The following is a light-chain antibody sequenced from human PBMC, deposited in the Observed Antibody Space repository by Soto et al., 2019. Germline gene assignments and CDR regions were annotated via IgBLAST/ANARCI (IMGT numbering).Light chain of an antibody. CDR1: QSIGGF. CDR3: QQSYSTPTWT. J-gene: IGKJ1*01. V-gene: IGKV1-39*01. Sequence: DIQMTQSPSSLSVSVGDSVTITCRASQSIGGFLHWSQQKLGKAPKLLIYAASSLQSGVPSRFSGSGSGTDFTLTISSLQPEDFATYYCQQSYSTPTWTFGQGTKVDIK. CDR2: AAS.